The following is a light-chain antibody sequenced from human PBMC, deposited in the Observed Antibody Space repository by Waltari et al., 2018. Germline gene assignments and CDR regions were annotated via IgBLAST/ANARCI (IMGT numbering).Light chain of an antibody. Sequence: DIVMTQSPDSLAVYLGERATINCKSSQSVLYSSNNKNHLAWYQQKPGQPPKLLVYWASTRESGVPDRFSGSGSGTDFTLTISSLQAEDVAVYYCQQYYSLPWTFGQGTKVEIK. CDR1: QSVLYSSNNKNH. J-gene: IGKJ1*01. CDR3: QQYYSLPWT. CDR2: WAS. V-gene: IGKV4-1*01.